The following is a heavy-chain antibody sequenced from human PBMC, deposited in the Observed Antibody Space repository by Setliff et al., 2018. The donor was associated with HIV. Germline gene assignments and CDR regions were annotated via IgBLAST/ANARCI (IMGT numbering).Heavy chain of an antibody. CDR1: GGSISTSRYY. D-gene: IGHD6-13*01. J-gene: IGHJ6*03. Sequence: SETLSLTCSVSGGSISTSRYYWGWIRQPPGKGLEWIGSINYRGNTYYNPSLKSRAAISVDTSKNQFSLKLSSVTAADTAVYYCARGARLLAGYSDRWDYYYMGVWGKGTTVTVSS. CDR2: INYRGNT. CDR3: ARGARLLAGYSDRWDYYYMGV. V-gene: IGHV4-39*07.